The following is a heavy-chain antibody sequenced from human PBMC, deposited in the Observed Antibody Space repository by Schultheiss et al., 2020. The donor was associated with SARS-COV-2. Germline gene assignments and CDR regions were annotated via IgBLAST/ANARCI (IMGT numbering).Heavy chain of an antibody. CDR2: ISSSSSYI. V-gene: IGHV3-21*01. CDR3: AGSMATITVVYYYGMDV. J-gene: IGHJ6*02. D-gene: IGHD5-24*01. Sequence: SCAASGFTFSSYSMNWVRQAPGKGLEWVSSISSSSSYIYYADSVKGRFTISRDNAKNSLYLQMNSLRAEDTAVYYCAGSMATITVVYYYGMDVWGQGTTVTVSS. CDR1: GFTFSSYS.